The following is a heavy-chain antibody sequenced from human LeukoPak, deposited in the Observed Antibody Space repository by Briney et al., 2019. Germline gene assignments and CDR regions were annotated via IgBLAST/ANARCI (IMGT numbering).Heavy chain of an antibody. Sequence: SGTLSLTRAVSGGSISSSNWWSWVRQPPGKGLEWIGEIYHSGSTNYNPSLKSRVTISVDKSKNQFSLKLSSVTAADTAVYYCARDRVVRGLAFDPWGQGTLVTVSS. CDR2: IYHSGST. CDR3: ARDRVVRGLAFDP. CDR1: GGSISSSNW. J-gene: IGHJ5*02. V-gene: IGHV4-4*02. D-gene: IGHD3-10*01.